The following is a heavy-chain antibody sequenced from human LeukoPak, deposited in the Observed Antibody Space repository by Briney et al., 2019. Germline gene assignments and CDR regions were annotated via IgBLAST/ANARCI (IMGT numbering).Heavy chain of an antibody. CDR1: GFTFDDYA. V-gene: IGHV3-9*01. D-gene: IGHD3-3*01. J-gene: IGHJ4*02. CDR2: IGWNSGNI. Sequence: GGSLRLSCAASGFTFDDYAMHWVRHAPGKGLEWVSGIGWNSGNIAYADSVKGRFTISRDNAKNSLYLQMNSLRAEDTAVYYCARDLYDFWSGYYLASFDYWGQGTLVTVSS. CDR3: ARDLYDFWSGYYLASFDY.